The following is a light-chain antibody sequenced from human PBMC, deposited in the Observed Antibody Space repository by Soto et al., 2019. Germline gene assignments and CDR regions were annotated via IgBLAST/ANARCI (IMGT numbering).Light chain of an antibody. CDR3: SSYTSISTYV. CDR2: DVT. CDR1: SSDVGGYNF. Sequence: QSALTQPAPVSGSPGQSSTISCTGTSSDVGGYNFVSWYQQHPDKAPKLMIYDVTNRPSGVSNRFSGSKSGNTASLTISGLQAEDEADYCCSSYTSISTYVFGTGTKVTVL. V-gene: IGLV2-14*01. J-gene: IGLJ1*01.